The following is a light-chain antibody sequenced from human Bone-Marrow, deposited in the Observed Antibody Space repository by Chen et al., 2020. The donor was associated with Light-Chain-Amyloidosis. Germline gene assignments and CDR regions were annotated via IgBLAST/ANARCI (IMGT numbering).Light chain of an antibody. J-gene: IGLJ2*01. CDR2: RDT. Sequence: SYELTQPPSVSVSPGQTARITCSGDDLPTKYAYWYQQKPGQAPVLVIHRDTDRPSGISERFSGSSSGTTAPLTISGVQAEDEADYHCQSADSSGTYEVIFGGGTKLTVL. CDR1: DLPTKY. V-gene: IGLV3-25*03. CDR3: QSADSSGTYEVI.